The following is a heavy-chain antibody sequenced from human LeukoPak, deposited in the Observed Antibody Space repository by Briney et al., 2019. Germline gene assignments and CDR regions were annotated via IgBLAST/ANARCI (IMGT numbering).Heavy chain of an antibody. Sequence: EPGGSLRLSCAASGFTFSSYAMSWVRQAPGKGLEWVSAISGSGGSTYYADSVKGRFTISRDNSKDTLYLQMNSLRAEDTAVYYCAKGPSVAGFYYYYMDVWGKGTTVTVSS. CDR2: ISGSGGST. D-gene: IGHD6-19*01. CDR3: AKGPSVAGFYYYYMDV. V-gene: IGHV3-23*01. J-gene: IGHJ6*03. CDR1: GFTFSSYA.